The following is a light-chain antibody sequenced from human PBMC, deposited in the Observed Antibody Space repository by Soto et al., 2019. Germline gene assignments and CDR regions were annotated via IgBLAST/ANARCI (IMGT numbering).Light chain of an antibody. CDR1: QHVDRY. J-gene: IGKJ1*01. Sequence: DIQMTQSPSSLSASVGDSVTITCRTSQHVDRYLSWYQQIPGRAPKLLIYSASSLVSGVPPRFRGSASGTEFTLSISSMQREDFAKYFCQQSSNIPWTFGQGTKVDIK. CDR3: QQSSNIPWT. CDR2: SAS. V-gene: IGKV1-39*01.